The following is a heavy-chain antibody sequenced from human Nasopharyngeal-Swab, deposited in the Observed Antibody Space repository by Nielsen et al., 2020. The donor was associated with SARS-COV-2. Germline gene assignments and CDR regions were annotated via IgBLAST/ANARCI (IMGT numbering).Heavy chain of an antibody. CDR2: IWYDGSNK. CDR3: ANLPIAVAGLDY. V-gene: IGHV3-33*06. J-gene: IGHJ4*02. D-gene: IGHD6-19*01. CDR1: GFTFSSYG. Sequence: GESLKISCAVSGFTFSSYGMHWVRQAPGKGLEWVAVIWYDGSNKYYADSVKGRFTISRDNSKNTLYLQMNSLRAEDTAVYYCANLPIAVAGLDYWGQGTLVTVSS.